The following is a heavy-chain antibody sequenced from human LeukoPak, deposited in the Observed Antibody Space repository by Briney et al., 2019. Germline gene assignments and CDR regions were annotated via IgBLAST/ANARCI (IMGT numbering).Heavy chain of an antibody. CDR3: AKDKDDFWAPPYIDY. Sequence: QPGGSLRLSCAASGFTFSSYSMNWVRQAPGKGLEWVSYISSSSSTIYYADSVKGRFTISRDNSKNTLYLQMNSLRAEDTAVYYCAKDKDDFWAPPYIDYWGQGTLVTVSS. CDR2: ISSSSSTI. D-gene: IGHD3-3*01. J-gene: IGHJ4*02. V-gene: IGHV3-48*01. CDR1: GFTFSSYS.